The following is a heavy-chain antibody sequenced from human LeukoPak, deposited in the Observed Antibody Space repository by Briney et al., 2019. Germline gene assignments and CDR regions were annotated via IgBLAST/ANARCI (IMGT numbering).Heavy chain of an antibody. D-gene: IGHD2-2*02. CDR2: IKQDGSEK. J-gene: IGHJ4*02. CDR3: ARDIVVVPAAIYFFDY. V-gene: IGHV3-7*01. Sequence: GGSLRLSCAASGFTFSSYWMSWVRQAPGKWLEWVANIKQDGSEKYYVDSVKGRFTISRDNAKNSLYLQMNSLRAEDTAVYYCARDIVVVPAAIYFFDYWGQGTLVTVSS. CDR1: GFTFSSYW.